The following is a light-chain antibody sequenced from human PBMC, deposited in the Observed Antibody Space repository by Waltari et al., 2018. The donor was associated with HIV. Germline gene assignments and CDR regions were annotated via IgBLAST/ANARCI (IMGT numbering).Light chain of an antibody. CDR1: SSYTGNYNL. V-gene: IGLV2-23*01. CDR2: EDN. J-gene: IGLJ2*01. Sequence: QSALTQPASVSGSPGQSITISCTGTSSYTGNYNLVSWYQLYPGKAPKLIIYEDNKRPSGVSNRFSGSKSADTASLTISGLQAEDEADYYCCAYAGGLEFGGGTKLTVL. CDR3: CAYAGGLE.